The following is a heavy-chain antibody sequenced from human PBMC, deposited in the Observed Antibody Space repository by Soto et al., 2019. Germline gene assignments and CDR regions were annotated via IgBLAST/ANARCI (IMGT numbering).Heavy chain of an antibody. Sequence: GGSLRLSCAASGFTFSSYWMSWVRQAPGKGLEWVANIKQDGSEKYYVDSVKGRFTISRDNAKNSLYLQMNSLRAEDTAVYYCAREKYSSSWSPRYFDYWGQGTLVTVSS. J-gene: IGHJ4*02. CDR3: AREKYSSSWSPRYFDY. CDR1: GFTFSSYW. V-gene: IGHV3-7*01. D-gene: IGHD6-13*01. CDR2: IKQDGSEK.